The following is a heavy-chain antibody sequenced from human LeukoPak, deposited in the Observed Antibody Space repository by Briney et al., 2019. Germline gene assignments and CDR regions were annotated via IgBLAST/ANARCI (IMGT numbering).Heavy chain of an antibody. Sequence: QPSETLSLNCTVSGGSISSGTFSWGWIRQPPGKGLEWIGYIYHSGTTNYNPSLKSRVTISVDTSKSQFSLKLSSVTAADTAIYYCARNIVGPRQVDYWGQGTLVTVSS. D-gene: IGHD1-26*01. J-gene: IGHJ4*02. V-gene: IGHV4-61*01. CDR3: ARNIVGPRQVDY. CDR2: IYHSGTT. CDR1: GGSISSGTFS.